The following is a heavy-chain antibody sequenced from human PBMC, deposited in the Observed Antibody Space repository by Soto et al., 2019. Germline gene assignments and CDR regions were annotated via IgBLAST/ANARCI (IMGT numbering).Heavy chain of an antibody. D-gene: IGHD2-2*01. V-gene: IGHV4-30-4*02. CDR1: VGSISSGAYY. Sequence: SETLSFTCTVSVGSISSGAYYSSWIRKPPGKGLEWTGYIYYSGSTYYNPSPKSRVTISVDTSKNQFSLKPSSVTAADTAVYYCARDLSRGSAIDYWAQGTLVT. J-gene: IGHJ4*02. CDR2: IYYSGST. CDR3: ARDLSRGSAIDY.